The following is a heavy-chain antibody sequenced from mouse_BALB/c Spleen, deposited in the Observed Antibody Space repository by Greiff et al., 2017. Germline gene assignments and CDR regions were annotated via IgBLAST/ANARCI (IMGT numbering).Heavy chain of an antibody. Sequence: VQLQQSGPSLVKPSQTLSLTCSVTGDSITSGYWNWIRKFPGNKLEYMGYISYSGSTYYNPSLKSRISITRDTSKNQYYLQLNSVTTEDTATYYCARGGYYGNPWYFDYWGQGTTLTVSS. J-gene: IGHJ2*01. V-gene: IGHV3-8*02. D-gene: IGHD2-1*01. CDR1: GDSITSGY. CDR2: ISYSGST. CDR3: ARGGYYGNPWYFDY.